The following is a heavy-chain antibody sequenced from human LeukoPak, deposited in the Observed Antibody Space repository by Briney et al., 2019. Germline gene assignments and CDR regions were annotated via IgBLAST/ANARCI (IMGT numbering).Heavy chain of an antibody. CDR1: GFTFSSYG. D-gene: IGHD3-10*01. V-gene: IGHV3-33*01. J-gene: IGHJ6*02. Sequence: PGRSLRLSCAASGFTFSSYGMHWVRQAPGKGLEWVAVIWYDGSNKYYADSVKGRFTISRDNSKNTLYLQMNSLRAEDTAVYYCGRDYYASNGLDVWGQGTTVTVSS. CDR2: IWYDGSNK. CDR3: GRDYYASNGLDV.